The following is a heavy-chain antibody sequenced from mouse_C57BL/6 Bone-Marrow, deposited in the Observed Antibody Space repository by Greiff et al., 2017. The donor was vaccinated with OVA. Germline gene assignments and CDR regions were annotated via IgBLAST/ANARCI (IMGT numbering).Heavy chain of an antibody. Sequence: QVQLQQSGPGLVKPSQSLFLTCSITGFPITSGYYWIWIRQPPGKPLEWMGYITHSGEPFYNPSLKSPISISRAPSKNKFYLQLTSVPTEDTAMYYCARDRVLLAWFSYWGQGTLVTVSA. V-gene: IGHV12-3*01. CDR1: GFPITSGYY. CDR2: ITHSGEP. CDR3: ARDRVLLAWFSY. J-gene: IGHJ3*01.